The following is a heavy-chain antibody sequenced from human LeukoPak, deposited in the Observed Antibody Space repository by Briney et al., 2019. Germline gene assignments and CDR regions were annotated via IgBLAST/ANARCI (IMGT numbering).Heavy chain of an antibody. CDR1: GGSISNYY. Sequence: SETLSLTCTVSGGSISNYYWNWIRQPPEKGLEWIGYIYYSGSTNYNPSLKSRATIAADTSKNEFFLKLSSVAAADTAVYYCARAGRTSLYNHHYMDVWGKGTTVIVSS. CDR3: ARAGRTSLYNHHYMDV. V-gene: IGHV4-59*01. CDR2: IYYSGST. J-gene: IGHJ6*03. D-gene: IGHD2-8*01.